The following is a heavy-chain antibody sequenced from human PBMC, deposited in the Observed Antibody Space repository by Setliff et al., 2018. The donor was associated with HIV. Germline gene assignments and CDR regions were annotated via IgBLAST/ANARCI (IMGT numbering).Heavy chain of an antibody. J-gene: IGHJ6*03. V-gene: IGHV4-34*01. CDR2: IHHSRRT. D-gene: IGHD3-10*01. CDR3: ARELGSFPYYMDV. CDR1: GGSFSGYY. Sequence: SETLSLTCAVYGGSFSGYYWSWIRQSPEKGLEWIGEIHHSRRTNYSPSPKSRVAISLDTSKNQFSLKLSSVTAADTAIYYCARELGSFPYYMDVWGKGTTVTVSS.